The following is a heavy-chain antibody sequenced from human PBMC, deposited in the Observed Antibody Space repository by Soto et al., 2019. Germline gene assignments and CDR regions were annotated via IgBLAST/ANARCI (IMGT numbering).Heavy chain of an antibody. CDR1: GFTFDDYA. CDR2: ISWNSGTI. CDR3: AKETPTGTPRFDY. V-gene: IGHV3-9*01. J-gene: IGHJ4*02. Sequence: GGSLRLSCAASGFTFDDYAMHWVRQAPGKGLEWVSRISWNSGTIDYADSVKGRFTISRDNAENSLYLQMNSLRGEDTALYYCAKETPTGTPRFDYWGQGTVVTVSS. D-gene: IGHD1-1*01.